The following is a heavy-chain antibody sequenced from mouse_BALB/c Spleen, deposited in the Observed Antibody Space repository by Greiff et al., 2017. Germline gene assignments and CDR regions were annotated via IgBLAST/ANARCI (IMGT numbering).Heavy chain of an antibody. Sequence: VQLQQSGPELVKPGASVKISCKASGYAFSSSWMNWVKQRPGQGLEWIGRIYPGDGDTNYNGKFKGKATLTADKSSSTAYMQLSSLTSVDSAVYFCARSGDWAWFAYWGQGTLVTVSA. CDR3: ARSGDWAWFAY. V-gene: IGHV1-82*01. CDR1: GYAFSSSW. J-gene: IGHJ3*01. D-gene: IGHD4-1*01. CDR2: IYPGDGDT.